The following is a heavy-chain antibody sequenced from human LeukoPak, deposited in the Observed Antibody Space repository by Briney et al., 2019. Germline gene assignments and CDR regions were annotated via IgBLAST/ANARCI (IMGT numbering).Heavy chain of an antibody. CDR2: IYYSGST. CDR3: ARRPLAAAGWFDP. Sequence: SETLSLTCTVSGGSISSYYWSWIRQPPGKGLEWIGYIYYSGSTNYNPSLKSRVTISVDTSKNQFSLKLSSVTAADTAVYYCARRPLAAAGWFDPWGQGTLVTVSS. CDR1: GGSISSYY. D-gene: IGHD6-13*01. V-gene: IGHV4-59*12. J-gene: IGHJ5*02.